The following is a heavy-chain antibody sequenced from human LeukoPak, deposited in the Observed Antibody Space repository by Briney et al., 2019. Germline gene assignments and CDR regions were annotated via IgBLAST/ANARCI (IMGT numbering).Heavy chain of an antibody. J-gene: IGHJ4*02. CDR3: ARGVSSGWYARRACYFDY. Sequence: SETLSLTCAVYGGSFSGYYWSCIRQPPGKGLEWIGEINHSGSTNYNPSLKSRVTISVDTSKNQFSLKLSSVTAADTAVYYCARGVSSGWYARRACYFDYWGQGTLVTVSS. V-gene: IGHV4-34*01. CDR2: INHSGST. CDR1: GGSFSGYY. D-gene: IGHD6-19*01.